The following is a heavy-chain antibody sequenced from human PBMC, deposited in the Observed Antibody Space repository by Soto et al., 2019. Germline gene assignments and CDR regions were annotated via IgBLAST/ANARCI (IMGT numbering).Heavy chain of an antibody. CDR3: ARGPVVTPFVDY. D-gene: IGHD2-21*02. CDR1: GGSVTSSNYF. Sequence: PSETLSLTCTVSGGSVTSSNYFWNWIRQPPGKGLEWIGHIYYSGSTNYNPSLKSRVSISVDASKNQFSLKLSSVTAADTAIYYCARGPVVTPFVDYWGQGILVTVSS. J-gene: IGHJ4*02. CDR2: IYYSGST. V-gene: IGHV4-61*01.